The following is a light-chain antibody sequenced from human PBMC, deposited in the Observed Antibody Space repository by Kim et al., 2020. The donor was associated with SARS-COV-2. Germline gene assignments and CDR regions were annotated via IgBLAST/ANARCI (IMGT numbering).Light chain of an antibody. J-gene: IGLJ1*01. CDR1: FSNIGGNN. V-gene: IGLV1-44*01. CDR2: TNN. Sequence: GQRFSMSGSGSFSNIGGNNVNWYQHIPGRAPRLLIHTNNQRPSGVPDRFAGSKSDTSASLAISGLQSDDEADYYCAAWDGRLNAYVFGTGTKVTVL. CDR3: AAWDGRLNAYV.